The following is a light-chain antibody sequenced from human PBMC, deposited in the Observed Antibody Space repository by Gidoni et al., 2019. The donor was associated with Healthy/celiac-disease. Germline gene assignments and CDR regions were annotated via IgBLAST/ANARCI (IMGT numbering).Light chain of an antibody. V-gene: IGKV4-1*01. CDR2: WAS. J-gene: IGKJ4*01. Sequence: DIVMTQSPDSLAVSLGGRATINGKASQSVLDSSNNTNYLAWYQQKPGQPPKLLIYWASTRESGVPDRFSGSGSGTDFTLTISSLQAEDVAVYYCQQYYSTPTFGGXTKVEIK. CDR1: QSVLDSSNNTNY. CDR3: QQYYSTPT.